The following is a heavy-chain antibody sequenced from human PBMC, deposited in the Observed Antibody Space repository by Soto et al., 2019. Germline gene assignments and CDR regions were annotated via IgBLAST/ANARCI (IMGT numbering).Heavy chain of an antibody. J-gene: IGHJ4*02. V-gene: IGHV1-46*01. CDR1: GYTFTTYF. D-gene: IGHD2-15*01. Sequence: QVQLVQSGAEVREPGASVKVSCRASGYTFTTYFMQWVRQVPGQGLEWVGIINPNDGTTSYAQKFQGRVTRTRDTSTSTVYMDLSSLRSEDTAVYYCETSLQLRKGWAFDYWGQGTLVTVSS. CDR3: ETSLQLRKGWAFDY. CDR2: INPNDGTT.